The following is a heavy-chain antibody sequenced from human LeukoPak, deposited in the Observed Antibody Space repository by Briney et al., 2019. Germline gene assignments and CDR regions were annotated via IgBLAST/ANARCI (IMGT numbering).Heavy chain of an antibody. V-gene: IGHV4-59*01. CDR1: GGSISSYY. D-gene: IGHD2-2*01. CDR2: IYYSGST. J-gene: IGHJ6*03. CDR3: AKSHGVVVPAAEVYYYYYMDV. Sequence: SETLSLTCTVSGGSISSYYWSWIRQPPGKGLEWIGYIYYSGSTNYNPSLKGRVTISVDTSKNQFSLKLSSVTAADTAVYYCAKSHGVVVPAAEVYYYYYMDVWGKGTTVTVSS.